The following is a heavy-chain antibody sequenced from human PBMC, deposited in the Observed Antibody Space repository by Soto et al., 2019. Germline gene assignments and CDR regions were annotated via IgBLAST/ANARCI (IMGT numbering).Heavy chain of an antibody. J-gene: IGHJ4*02. CDR3: ARALGYCSSTSCSMVYFDY. CDR2: IYHSGST. Sequence: QVQLQESGPGLVKPSGTLSLTCAVSGGSISSSNWWSWVRQPPGKGLEWIGEIYHSGSTNYNPSLKSRVTISVDKSKNQFSLKLSSVTAADTAVYYCARALGYCSSTSCSMVYFDYWGQGTLVTVSS. V-gene: IGHV4-4*02. D-gene: IGHD2-2*01. CDR1: GGSISSSNW.